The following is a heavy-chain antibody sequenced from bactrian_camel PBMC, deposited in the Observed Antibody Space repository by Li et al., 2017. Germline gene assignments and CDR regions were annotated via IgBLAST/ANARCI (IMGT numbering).Heavy chain of an antibody. Sequence: HVQLVESGGGSVQVGGSLRLSCVASGDTIGRYCIGWFRQIPDKEREAVAGIESDGTTSYANSVKGRFTIARDNAKNTVYLQMNSLKSEDTALYYCATVEPPRWIGYSFGGYEYNYWGQGTQV. CDR3: ATVEPPRWIGYSFGGYEYNY. CDR2: IESDGTT. J-gene: IGHJ4*01. CDR1: GDTIGRYC. V-gene: IGHV3S9*01. D-gene: IGHD5*01.